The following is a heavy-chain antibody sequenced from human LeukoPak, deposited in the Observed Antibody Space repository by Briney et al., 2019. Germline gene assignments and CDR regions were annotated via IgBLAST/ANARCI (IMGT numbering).Heavy chain of an antibody. V-gene: IGHV4-38-2*02. CDR3: ARGGQQLVRRWFDP. Sequence: SETLSLTCTVSGYSISSGYYWGWIRQPPGKGLEWIGSIYHSGSTYYNPSLKSRVTISVDTSKNQFSLKLSSVTAADTAVYYCARGGQQLVRRWFDPWGQGTLVTVSS. J-gene: IGHJ5*02. D-gene: IGHD6-13*01. CDR2: IYHSGST. CDR1: GYSISSGYY.